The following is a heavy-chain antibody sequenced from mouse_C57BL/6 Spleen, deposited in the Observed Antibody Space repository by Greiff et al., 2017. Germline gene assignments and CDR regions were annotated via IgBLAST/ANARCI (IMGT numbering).Heavy chain of an antibody. CDR1: GYTFTSYT. CDR3: AREGGRNYFDY. Sequence: QVQLKESGAELARPGASVKMSCKASGYTFTSYTMHWVKQRPGQGLEWIGYINPSSGYTKYNQKFKDKATLTADKSSSTAYMQLSSLTSEDSAVYYCAREGGRNYFDYWGQGTTLTVSS. CDR2: INPSSGYT. J-gene: IGHJ2*01. D-gene: IGHD1-1*01. V-gene: IGHV1-4*01.